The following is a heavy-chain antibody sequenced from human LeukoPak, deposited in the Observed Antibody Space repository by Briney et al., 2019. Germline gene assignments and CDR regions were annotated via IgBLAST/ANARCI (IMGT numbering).Heavy chain of an antibody. CDR1: GFTFSSYW. J-gene: IGHJ6*03. CDR2: IKQDGSEK. D-gene: IGHD6-19*01. Sequence: GGSLRLSCAASGFTFSSYWMSLVRQAPGKGLEWVANIKQDGSEKYYVDSVKGRFTIARDNAKNSLYLQMNSLRAEDTAVYYCARDDSSGWPTHYYYYYYMDVWGKGTTVTVSS. V-gene: IGHV3-7*01. CDR3: ARDDSSGWPTHYYYYYYMDV.